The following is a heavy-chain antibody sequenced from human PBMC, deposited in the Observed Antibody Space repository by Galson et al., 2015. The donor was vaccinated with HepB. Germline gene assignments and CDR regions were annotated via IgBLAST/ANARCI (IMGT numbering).Heavy chain of an antibody. J-gene: IGHJ6*02. CDR1: GFTFSNAF. D-gene: IGHD4-17*01. V-gene: IGHV3-15*01. Sequence: SLRLSCAASGFTFSNAFMSWVRQAPGKGLEWVGRIKSKTEGGTTDYAAPVKGGFSISRDDSKGTLYLQMNSLKTEDTAVYYCTTVTVTVQNYYYQYGMDLWGQGTTVTVSS. CDR2: IKSKTEGGTT. CDR3: TTVTVTVQNYYYQYGMDL.